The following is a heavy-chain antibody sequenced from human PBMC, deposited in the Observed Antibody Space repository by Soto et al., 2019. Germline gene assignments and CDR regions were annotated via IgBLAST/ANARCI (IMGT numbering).Heavy chain of an antibody. D-gene: IGHD6-19*01. CDR2: ISAYNGNT. Sequence: QVQLVQSGAEVKKPGASVKVYCKASGYTFTSYGISWVRQAPGQGLAWMGWISAYNGNTNYAQKLQGRVTMTTYTSTSTAYMELRSLRSDDTAVYYCARDPWYSIGWYLSYYYGMDVWGQGTTVTVSS. V-gene: IGHV1-18*01. CDR1: GYTFTSYG. J-gene: IGHJ6*02. CDR3: ARDPWYSIGWYLSYYYGMDV.